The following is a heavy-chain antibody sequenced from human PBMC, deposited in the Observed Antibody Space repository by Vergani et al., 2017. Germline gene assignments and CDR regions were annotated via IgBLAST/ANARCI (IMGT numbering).Heavy chain of an antibody. J-gene: IGHJ6*02. Sequence: QVQLQESGPGLVKPSQTLSLTCTVSGGSISSGDYYWSWIRQPPGKGLEWIGYIYYSGSTYYNPSLKSRVTISVDTSKNQFSLKLSSVTAADTAVYYCARLRLEYSGYYFGGMDVWGQGTTVIVSS. CDR1: GGSISSGDYY. CDR2: IYYSGST. CDR3: ARLRLEYSGYYFGGMDV. D-gene: IGHD5-12*01. V-gene: IGHV4-30-4*08.